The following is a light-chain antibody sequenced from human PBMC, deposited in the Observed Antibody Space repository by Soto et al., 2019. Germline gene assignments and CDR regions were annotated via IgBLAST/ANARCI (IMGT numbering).Light chain of an antibody. Sequence: DIQMTQSPSSLSASVGDRVTITCRAGQGISSYLNCYQHKPGKAPKLLIYKASTLESGVPSNFSGSGSGTEFTLTISNLQPDDFATYYCQQYDNYPLTFGGGTKVDI. J-gene: IGKJ4*01. CDR1: QGISSY. CDR3: QQYDNYPLT. V-gene: IGKV1-5*03. CDR2: KAS.